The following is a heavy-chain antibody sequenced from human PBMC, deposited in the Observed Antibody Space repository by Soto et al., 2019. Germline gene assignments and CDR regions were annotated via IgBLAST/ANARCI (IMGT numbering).Heavy chain of an antibody. J-gene: IGHJ6*02. V-gene: IGHV3-72*01. Sequence: GGSLRLSCAASGFTFSDHYMDWVRQAPGKGLEWVGRTRNKANSYTTEYAASVKGRFTISRDVSRNSLYLQMNSLKTEDTAVYYCAIVHGGYYYGMVVWGQGTTVNVSS. D-gene: IGHD3-3*01. CDR1: GFTFSDHY. CDR2: TRNKANSYTT. CDR3: AIVHGGYYYGMVV.